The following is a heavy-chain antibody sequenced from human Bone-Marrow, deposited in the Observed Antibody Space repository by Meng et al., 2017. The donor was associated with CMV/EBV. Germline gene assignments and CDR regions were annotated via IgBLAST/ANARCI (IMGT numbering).Heavy chain of an antibody. CDR2: IKQDGSEK. J-gene: IGHJ4*02. CDR3: SRDNHGPGLRFLEWLFDS. D-gene: IGHD3-3*01. CDR1: GFTFSNYW. Sequence: GESLKISCAASGFTFSNYWMDWVRQAPGKGLEWVANIKQDGSEKYYVDSVKGRFTISRDNAKNSLYLQMNSLRAEDTAMYYCSRDNHGPGLRFLEWLFDSWVQGTLVTVSS. V-gene: IGHV3-7*01.